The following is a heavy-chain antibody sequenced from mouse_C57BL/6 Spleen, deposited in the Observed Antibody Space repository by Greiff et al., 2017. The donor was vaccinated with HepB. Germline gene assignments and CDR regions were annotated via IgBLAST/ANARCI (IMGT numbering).Heavy chain of an antibody. CDR2: IDPSDSYT. Sequence: VQLQQPGAELVRPGTSVKLSCKASGYTFTSYWMHWVKQRPGQGLEWIGVIDPSDSYTNYNQKFKGKATLTVDTSSSTAYMQLSSLTSEDSAVYYCARGSNHFDYWGQGTTLTVSS. D-gene: IGHD2-5*01. V-gene: IGHV1-59*01. J-gene: IGHJ2*01. CDR3: ARGSNHFDY. CDR1: GYTFTSYW.